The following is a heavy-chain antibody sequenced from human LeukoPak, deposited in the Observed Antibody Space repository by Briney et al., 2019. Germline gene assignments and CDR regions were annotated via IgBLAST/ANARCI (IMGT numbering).Heavy chain of an antibody. CDR2: FYPADPDI. CDR1: GYSFTNYW. Sequence: GESLKISCKGSGYSFTNYWIGWVRQMPGKGLEWVGIFYPADPDIRYSPSFQGQVTISADKSISTAYLQWSSLKASDTAMYYCARSLDSSGPEGDYWGQGTLVTVSS. D-gene: IGHD3-22*01. J-gene: IGHJ4*02. V-gene: IGHV5-51*01. CDR3: ARSLDSSGPEGDY.